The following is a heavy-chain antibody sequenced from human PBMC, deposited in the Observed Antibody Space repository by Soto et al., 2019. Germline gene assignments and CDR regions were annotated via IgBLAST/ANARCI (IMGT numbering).Heavy chain of an antibody. CDR1: GYTFSNDA. D-gene: IGHD1-7*01. CDR3: ARASRYYWNYMMY. V-gene: IGHV1-18*01. CDR2: VSAYNGNT. Sequence: QVQLVQSGAEVKKPGASVKVSCKASGYTFSNDAITWVRQAPGQGLERMGWVSAYNGNTNYAQKFKGRVTMTTDTSTSTAYMEIRSLRYDDTAVYFCARASRYYWNYMMYWGQGTLVIVSS. J-gene: IGHJ4*02.